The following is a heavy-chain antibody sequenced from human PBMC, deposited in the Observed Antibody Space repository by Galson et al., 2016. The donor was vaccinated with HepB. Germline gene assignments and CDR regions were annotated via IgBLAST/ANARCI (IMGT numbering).Heavy chain of an antibody. Sequence: SLRLSCAVSGFTFRSYWMSWVRQAPGKGLEWLAYISGSSNKIYYGDSVRGRFTISRDNARNLLFLQMDGLRAEDTAVYFCARGDGTNWDFDYWGQGTLVTVSS. J-gene: IGHJ4*02. CDR3: ARGDGTNWDFDY. D-gene: IGHD7-27*01. CDR1: GFTFRSYW. CDR2: ISGSSNKI. V-gene: IGHV3-48*04.